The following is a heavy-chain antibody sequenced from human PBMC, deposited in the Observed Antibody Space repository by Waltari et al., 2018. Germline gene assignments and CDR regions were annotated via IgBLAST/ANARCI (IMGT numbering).Heavy chain of an antibody. CDR3: ARPVSTGKYFQH. CDR1: GGSFSGYY. J-gene: IGHJ1*01. V-gene: IGHV4-34*01. Sequence: QVQLQQWGAGLLKPSETLSLTCAVYGGSFSGYYWSWIRQPPGKGLEWIGEINHSGSTNYNPSLKSRVTISVDTSKNQFSLKLSSVTAADTAVYYCARPVSTGKYFQHWGQGTLVTVSS. D-gene: IGHD4-17*01. CDR2: INHSGST.